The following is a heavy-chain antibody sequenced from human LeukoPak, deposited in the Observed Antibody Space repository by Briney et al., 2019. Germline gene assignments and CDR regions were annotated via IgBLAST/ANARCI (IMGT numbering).Heavy chain of an antibody. V-gene: IGHV4-4*07. Sequence: SETLSLTCTVSGGPITTYYLSWIRQSAGMGLEWVGRISGSGVITYNPSLKSRVILSLDTSNNHFSLKLISVTAADTAVYYCARDSGTTGEVKFDPWGQGMLVTVSS. CDR3: ARDSGTTGEVKFDP. J-gene: IGHJ5*02. CDR1: GGPITTYY. CDR2: ISGSGVI. D-gene: IGHD3-10*01.